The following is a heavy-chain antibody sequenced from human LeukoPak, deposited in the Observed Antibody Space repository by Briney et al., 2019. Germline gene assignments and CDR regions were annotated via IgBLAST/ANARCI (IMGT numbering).Heavy chain of an antibody. D-gene: IGHD5-12*01. CDR1: GFTFSGHY. Sequence: GGSLRLSCVASGFTFSGHYMDWVRQAPGKGLEWVALISDDGTKKYYADSVKGRFTISRDNSKDTLYLQMNSLRAEDTAVYYCAKGGAYDALNYWGQGTLVTVSS. CDR3: AKGGAYDALNY. CDR2: ISDDGTKK. J-gene: IGHJ4*02. V-gene: IGHV3-30-3*01.